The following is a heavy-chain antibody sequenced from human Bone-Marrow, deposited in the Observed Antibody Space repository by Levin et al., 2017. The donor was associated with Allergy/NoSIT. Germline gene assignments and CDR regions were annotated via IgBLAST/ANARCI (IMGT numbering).Heavy chain of an antibody. Sequence: PAASVKVSCQAFGYTFSNYWLVWVRQMPGQGLEWLAIIYPGDSDNRVSPSFQGQVSVSVDQTIGTAFLHWSSLKASDTAMYYCARLWRPTLTTNRFPGPDHWGQGTLVTVSS. J-gene: IGHJ4*02. CDR1: GYTFSNYW. CDR2: IYPGDSDN. D-gene: IGHD4-17*01. CDR3: ARLWRPTLTTNRFPGPDH. V-gene: IGHV5-51*01.